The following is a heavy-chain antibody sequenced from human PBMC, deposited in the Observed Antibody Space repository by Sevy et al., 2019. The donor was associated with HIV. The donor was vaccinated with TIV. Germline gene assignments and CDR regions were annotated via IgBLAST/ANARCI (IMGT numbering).Heavy chain of an antibody. V-gene: IGHV3-23*01. CDR1: GFTFANYA. CDR2: IYGTGGVT. CDR3: AGARFDSSGSFDAFDT. D-gene: IGHD3-22*01. Sequence: GGSLRLSCKPSGFTFANYAMNWVRQAPGKGLEWVSTIYGTGGVTYDADSVKGRFTISRDNSKNTLYLQMNSLRTEDTAIYYCAGARFDSSGSFDAFDTWGQGTMVTVSS. J-gene: IGHJ3*02.